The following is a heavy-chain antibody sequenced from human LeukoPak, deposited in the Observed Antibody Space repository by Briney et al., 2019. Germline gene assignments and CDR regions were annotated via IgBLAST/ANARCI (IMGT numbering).Heavy chain of an antibody. D-gene: IGHD2-15*01. CDR3: ARAAQGKDIVVVVAATNWFDP. V-gene: IGHV4-39*07. CDR2: IYYSGST. Sequence: SETLSLTCTVSGGSISSSSYYWGWIRQPPGKGLEWIGSIYYSGSTYYNPSLKSRVTISVDKSKNQFSLKLSSVTAADTAVYYCARAAQGKDIVVVVAATNWFDPWGQGTLVTVSS. J-gene: IGHJ5*02. CDR1: GGSISSSSYY.